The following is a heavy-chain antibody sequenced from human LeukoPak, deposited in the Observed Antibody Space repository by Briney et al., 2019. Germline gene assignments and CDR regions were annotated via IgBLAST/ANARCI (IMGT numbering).Heavy chain of an antibody. Sequence: PGGSLRLSCATSGFTFSSYWMHWVRQVPGRGLVWVSRINSDGSITDYADSVKGRFTISRDNAKKSLYLQMNSLRAEDTALYYCVIDAGSGWYGNTFDIWGQGTMVTVS. CDR2: INSDGSIT. V-gene: IGHV3-74*01. CDR3: VIDAGSGWYGNTFDI. CDR1: GFTFSSYW. D-gene: IGHD6-19*01. J-gene: IGHJ3*02.